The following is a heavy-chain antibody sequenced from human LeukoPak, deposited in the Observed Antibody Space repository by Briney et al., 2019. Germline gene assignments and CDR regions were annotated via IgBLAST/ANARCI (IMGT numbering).Heavy chain of an antibody. CDR2: INSEGDT. D-gene: IGHD1-7*01. Sequence: GGSLRLSCAISGSTVSANVMNWVRQAPGKGLQWLSAINSEGDTFYADFVRGRFTISRDDSQDTPNLQMNSLRVEDTAVYFCARDMDWSYDCWGQGTLVTVSS. J-gene: IGHJ4*02. V-gene: IGHV3-53*01. CDR1: GSTVSANV. CDR3: ARDMDWSYDC.